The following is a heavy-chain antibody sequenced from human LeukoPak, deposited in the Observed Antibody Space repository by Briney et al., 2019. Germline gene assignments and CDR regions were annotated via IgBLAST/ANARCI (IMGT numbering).Heavy chain of an antibody. Sequence: GGSLRLSCAASGFTFSSYAMSWVRQAPGKGLEWVANIKQDGSEKYYVDSVKGRFTISRDNAKNSLYLQMNSLRAEDTAVYYCARIGHLDCLDYWGQGTLVTVSS. J-gene: IGHJ4*02. CDR3: ARIGHLDCLDY. V-gene: IGHV3-7*01. CDR2: IKQDGSEK. D-gene: IGHD3/OR15-3a*01. CDR1: GFTFSSYA.